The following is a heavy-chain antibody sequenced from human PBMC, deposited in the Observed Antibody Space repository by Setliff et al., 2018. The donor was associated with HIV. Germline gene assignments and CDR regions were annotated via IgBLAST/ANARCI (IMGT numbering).Heavy chain of an antibody. CDR2: IYYTGST. J-gene: IGHJ3*01. D-gene: IGHD1-26*01. Sequence: PSETLSLTCTVSGGSISSGGNYWSWIRQYPGKGLEWIGYIYYTGSTYYDPSLKSRVTISVDTTKNQFSLKVKSVTAADTAVYYCAKSIVGGTNHAFDLWGQGTMVTVSS. CDR1: GGSISSGGNY. CDR3: AKSIVGGTNHAFDL. V-gene: IGHV4-31*02.